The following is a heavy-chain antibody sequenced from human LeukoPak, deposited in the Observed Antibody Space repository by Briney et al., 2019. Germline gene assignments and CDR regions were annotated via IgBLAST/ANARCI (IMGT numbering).Heavy chain of an antibody. J-gene: IGHJ4*02. CDR3: ARGGQAGTGDY. Sequence: GGSLRLSCAASGFTFSDYNMRWIRQAPGKGLEWVSSISRSGSTKYYADSVKGRFTISRDNAKDSLYLEMNSLRAEDTAVYYCARGGQAGTGDYWGQGTLVTVSS. V-gene: IGHV3-11*04. D-gene: IGHD1/OR15-1a*01. CDR2: ISRSGSTK. CDR1: GFTFSDYN.